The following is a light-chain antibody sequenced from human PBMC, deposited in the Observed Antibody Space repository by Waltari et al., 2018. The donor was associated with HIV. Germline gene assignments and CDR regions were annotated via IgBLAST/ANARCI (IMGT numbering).Light chain of an antibody. V-gene: IGLV1-51*01. CDR2: DNK. CDR3: GTWDSSVSAGV. J-gene: IGLJ3*02. Sequence: QSVLTQPPSLSAAPGQKVTISCSGSASNIGKNYVSWYQQLPETAPKLIIYDNKKRPSGIPYRFSGSKSGTSATLAITGLRTGDEADYYCGTWDSSVSAGVFGGGTKLTVL. CDR1: ASNIGKNY.